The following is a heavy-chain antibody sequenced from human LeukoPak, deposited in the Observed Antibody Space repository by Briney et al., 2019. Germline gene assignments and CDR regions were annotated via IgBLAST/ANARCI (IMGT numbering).Heavy chain of an antibody. CDR2: ISYDGSNK. J-gene: IGHJ4*02. D-gene: IGHD2-21*02. Sequence: GGSLRLSCAASGFTFGSYAMHWVRQAPGKGLEWVAVISYDGSNKYYADSVKGRFTISRDNSKNTLYLQMNSLRAEDTAVYYCAKDLPTYCGGDCYSFWPLDYWGQGTLVTVSS. CDR3: AKDLPTYCGGDCYSFWPLDY. CDR1: GFTFGSYA. V-gene: IGHV3-30-3*01.